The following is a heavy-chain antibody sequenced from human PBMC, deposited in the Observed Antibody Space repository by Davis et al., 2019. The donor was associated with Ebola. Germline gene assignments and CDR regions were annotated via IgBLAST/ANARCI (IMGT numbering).Heavy chain of an antibody. CDR2: IIPILGIA. J-gene: IGHJ4*02. D-gene: IGHD6-13*01. CDR1: GGTFSSYA. CDR3: ARDIGVAAAGTSGDY. V-gene: IGHV1-69*04. Sequence: AASVKVSCKASGGTFSSYAISWVRQASGQGLEWMGRIIPILGIANYAQKFQGRVTITADKSTSTAYMELSSLRSEDTAVYYCARDIGVAAAGTSGDYWGQGTLVTVSS.